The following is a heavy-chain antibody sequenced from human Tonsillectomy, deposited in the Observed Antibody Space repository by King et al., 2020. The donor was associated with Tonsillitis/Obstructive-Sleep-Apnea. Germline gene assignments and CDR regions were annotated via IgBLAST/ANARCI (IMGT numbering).Heavy chain of an antibody. Sequence: ITLKESGPTLVKPTQTLTLTCTFSGFSLSTNGVGVGWIRQPPGKALEWLALIYWDDDKRYSPFLKSRLTITKDTSKNQVVLTMTNMDPVDTATYYCAHDDYDCWSGYYRDFDIWGQGTMVTVSS. CDR2: IYWDDDK. CDR3: AHDDYDCWSGYYRDFDI. V-gene: IGHV2-5*02. J-gene: IGHJ3*02. CDR1: GFSLSTNGVG. D-gene: IGHD3-3*01.